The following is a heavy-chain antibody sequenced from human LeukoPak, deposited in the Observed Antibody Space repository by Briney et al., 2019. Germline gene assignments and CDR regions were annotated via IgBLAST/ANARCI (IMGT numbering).Heavy chain of an antibody. CDR1: GGSLSGYY. CDR2: ISHSGSS. J-gene: IGHJ5*02. Sequence: SETLSLTCAVYGGSLSGYYWSYIRQSPDKGLEWIAEISHSGSSNYNPSLRSRVTISVDSSNNQFSLKVISVTAADTAVYYCARHWATMVRGVSGGFDPWGQGTLVTVSS. D-gene: IGHD3-10*01. V-gene: IGHV4-34*01. CDR3: ARHWATMVRGVSGGFDP.